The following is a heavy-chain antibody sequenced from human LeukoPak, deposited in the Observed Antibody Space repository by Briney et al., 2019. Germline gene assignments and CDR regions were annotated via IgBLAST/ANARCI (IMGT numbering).Heavy chain of an antibody. D-gene: IGHD6-19*01. V-gene: IGHV3-23*01. CDR1: GFTFSNYA. CDR2: ISGSGGST. Sequence: QPGGSLGLSCAASGFTFSNYAMNWVRQAPGKGPEWVSAISGSGGSTYYADSVKGRFTISRDNSKNTLYLQMNSLRAEDTAVYYCAKTVQRYSSGWYGSVDYWGQGTLVTVSS. CDR3: AKTVQRYSSGWYGSVDY. J-gene: IGHJ4*02.